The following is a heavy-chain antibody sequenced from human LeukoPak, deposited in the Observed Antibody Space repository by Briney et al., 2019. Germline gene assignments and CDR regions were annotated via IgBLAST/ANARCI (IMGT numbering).Heavy chain of an antibody. Sequence: GGSLRLSCAASGFTFSSYWMSWVRQAPGKGLEWVANIKQDGSEKYYVDSVKGRFTISRDNAKNSLYLQMNSLRAEDTAVYYCARDASGYYYDSSGYFDNWGQGTLVTVSS. V-gene: IGHV3-7*01. CDR2: IKQDGSEK. CDR3: ARDASGYYYDSSGYFDN. J-gene: IGHJ4*02. D-gene: IGHD3-22*01. CDR1: GFTFSSYW.